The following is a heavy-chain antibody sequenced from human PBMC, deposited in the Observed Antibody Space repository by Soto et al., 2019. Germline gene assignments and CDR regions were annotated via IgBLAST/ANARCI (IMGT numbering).Heavy chain of an antibody. CDR1: GCSFSDYS. V-gene: IGHV3-23*01. CDR3: ANRATTVPTPGNYFVC. J-gene: IGHJ4*02. Sequence: EVQLLESGGGLVQPGGSLRLSCAASGCSFSDYSMTWVRQAPGRVLEWVSTLTSRGTTVYADSVKGRFTISRDNSKNTLSMPMHSRRTEATAHYYCANRATTVPTPGNYFVCLGQGTLVTVSS. CDR2: LTSRGTT. D-gene: IGHD2-15*01.